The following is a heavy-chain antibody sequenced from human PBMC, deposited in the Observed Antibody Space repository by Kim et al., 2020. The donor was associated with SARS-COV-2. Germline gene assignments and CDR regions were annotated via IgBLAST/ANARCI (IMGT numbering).Heavy chain of an antibody. Sequence: SETLSLTCTVSSGSISFYYWSWIRQPPGKGLECLGYIYYSGSTNYNPSLESRVTISVDTSKNQFSLELNSVTAADTAVYYCARVSVFRSEYFFDYWGQGILVTVSS. CDR2: IYYSGST. J-gene: IGHJ4*02. CDR1: SGSISFYY. CDR3: ARVSVFRSEYFFDY. V-gene: IGHV4-59*01.